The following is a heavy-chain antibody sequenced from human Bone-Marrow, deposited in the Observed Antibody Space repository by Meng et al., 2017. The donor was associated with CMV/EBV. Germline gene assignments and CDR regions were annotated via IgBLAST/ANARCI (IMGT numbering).Heavy chain of an antibody. D-gene: IGHD4-11*01. J-gene: IGHJ6*02. CDR3: AREHVLQYAARDYYYYGMDV. V-gene: IGHV3-7*01. CDR1: GFTFSSYW. Sequence: GGSLRLSCAASGFTFSSYWMSWVRQAPGKGLEWVANIKQDGSEKYYVDSVKGRFTISRDNAKNSLYLQMNSLRAKDTAVYYCAREHVLQYAARDYYYYGMDVWGQGTTVTVSS. CDR2: IKQDGSEK.